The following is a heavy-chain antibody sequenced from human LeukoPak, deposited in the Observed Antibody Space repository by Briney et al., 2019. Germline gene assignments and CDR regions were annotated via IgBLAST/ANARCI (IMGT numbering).Heavy chain of an antibody. V-gene: IGHV3-23*01. J-gene: IGHJ4*02. CDR1: GFTFSSYA. D-gene: IGHD4-17*01. CDR3: AKDLIGGSRLRYYFDY. CDR2: ISGSGGST. Sequence: GGSLRLSCAASGFTFSSYAMSWVRQAPGKGLEWVSAISGSGGSTYYADSVKGRFTISRDNSKNTLYLHMNSLRAEDPAVYYCAKDLIGGSRLRYYFDYWGQGTLVTVSS.